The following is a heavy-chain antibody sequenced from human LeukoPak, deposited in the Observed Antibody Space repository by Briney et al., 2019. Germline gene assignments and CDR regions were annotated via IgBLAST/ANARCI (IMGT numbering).Heavy chain of an antibody. J-gene: IGHJ6*03. CDR1: GGTFSSYA. CDR2: IIPIFGTA. CDR3: ARDGDYYDSSGHHYYYYYYMDV. V-gene: IGHV1-69*05. D-gene: IGHD3-22*01. Sequence: SVKVSCKASGGTFSSYAISWVRQAPGQGLEWMGGIIPIFGTADYAQKFQGRVTITTDESTSTAYMELSSLRSEDTAVYYCARDGDYYDSSGHHYYYYYYMDVWGKGTTVTVSS.